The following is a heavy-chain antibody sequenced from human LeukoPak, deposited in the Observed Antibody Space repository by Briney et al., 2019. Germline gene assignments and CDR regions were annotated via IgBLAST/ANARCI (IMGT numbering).Heavy chain of an antibody. CDR1: GGTFSSYT. J-gene: IGHJ4*02. D-gene: IGHD5-18*01. Sequence: SVKVSCKASGGTFSSYTISWVRQAPGQGLEWMGRIIPILGIANYAQKFQGRVTITADKSTSTAYMELSSLRAEDTAVYYCAKPRGYTYGTDYWGQGTLVTVSS. CDR2: IIPILGIA. V-gene: IGHV1-69*02. CDR3: AKPRGYTYGTDY.